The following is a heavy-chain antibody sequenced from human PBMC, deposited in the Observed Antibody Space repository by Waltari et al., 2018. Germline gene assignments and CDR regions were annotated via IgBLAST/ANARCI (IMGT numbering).Heavy chain of an antibody. V-gene: IGHV4-34*01. CDR1: GGSFSGYY. J-gene: IGHJ4*02. D-gene: IGHD1-26*01. CDR2: INHSGSA. Sequence: QVQLQQWGAGLLKPSETLSLTCAVYGGSFSGYYWRWIRQPPGKGLEWIGEINHSGSANYNPSLKSRVTISVDTSKNQFSLKLSSVTAADTAVYYCTRALGFGSSSGRIDFWGQGTLVTVSS. CDR3: TRALGFGSSSGRIDF.